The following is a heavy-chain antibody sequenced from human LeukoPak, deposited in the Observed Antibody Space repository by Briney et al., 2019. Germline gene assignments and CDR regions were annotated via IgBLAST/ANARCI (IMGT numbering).Heavy chain of an antibody. CDR1: GGSISSYY. J-gene: IGHJ4*02. V-gene: IGHV4-59*01. Sequence: SETLSLTCTVSGGSISSYYWSWIRQSPGKGLEWIGYIYYSGSTNYNPSLKSRVTISVDTSKNQFSLKLSSVTAADTAVYYCARVGHDSATYLYYFDYWGQGTLVTVSS. D-gene: IGHD1-26*01. CDR3: ARVGHDSATYLYYFDY. CDR2: IYYSGST.